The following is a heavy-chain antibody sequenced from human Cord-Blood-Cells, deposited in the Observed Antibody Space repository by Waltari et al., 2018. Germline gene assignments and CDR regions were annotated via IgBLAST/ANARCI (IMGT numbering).Heavy chain of an antibody. Sequence: QVQLVQSGAEVKKPGSSVKVSCKASGGTFSSYAISWVRQAPGQGLEWMGWISPILGTANYATKFQGRVTITAEESTSTAYMELRSRGSEDTSVYYCARERGPPGYYYYMDVWGKGTTVTVSS. CDR3: ARERGPPGYYYYMDV. CDR1: GGTFSSYA. V-gene: IGHV1-69*01. J-gene: IGHJ6*03. D-gene: IGHD3-10*01. CDR2: ISPILGTA.